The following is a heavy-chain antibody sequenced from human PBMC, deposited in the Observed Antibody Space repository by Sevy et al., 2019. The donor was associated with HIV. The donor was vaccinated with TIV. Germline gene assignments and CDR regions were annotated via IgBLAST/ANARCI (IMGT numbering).Heavy chain of an antibody. Sequence: ASVKVSCKASGYTFTGYYMHWVRQAPGQGLEWMGWINPNSGGTNYAQKFQGRVTMTRATSISTAYMELSRLRSDDTAVYYCARVNGEEDSSGYYLYWGQGTLVTVSS. J-gene: IGHJ4*02. D-gene: IGHD3-22*01. V-gene: IGHV1-2*02. CDR3: ARVNGEEDSSGYYLY. CDR2: INPNSGGT. CDR1: GYTFTGYY.